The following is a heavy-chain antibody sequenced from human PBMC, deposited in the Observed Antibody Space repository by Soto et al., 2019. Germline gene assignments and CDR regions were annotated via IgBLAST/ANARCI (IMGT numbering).Heavy chain of an antibody. V-gene: IGHV3-74*01. CDR3: ATDEDCSGGSCYAEYFQH. Sequence: GGSLRLSCAASGFTFSSYWMHWVRQAPGKGLVWVSRINSDGSSTSYADSVKGRFTISRDNAKNTLYLQMNSLRAEDTAVYYCATDEDCSGGSCYAEYFQHWGQGTLVTVSS. D-gene: IGHD2-15*01. J-gene: IGHJ1*01. CDR1: GFTFSSYW. CDR2: INSDGSST.